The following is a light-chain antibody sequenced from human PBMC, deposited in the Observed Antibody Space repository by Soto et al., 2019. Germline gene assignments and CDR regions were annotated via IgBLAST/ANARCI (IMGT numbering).Light chain of an antibody. CDR3: MQGTHWPIT. CDR1: QSLVHSDGIAY. V-gene: IGKV2-30*02. J-gene: IGKJ5*01. Sequence: DAVMTQSPLSLPVTFGQPASISCRSNQSLVHSDGIAYFSWFQQRPGRSPRRLIYKVSNRDSGVPARFSGSGSGTDFALKISRVEAEDVGVYYCMQGTHWPITFGQGTRLDIK. CDR2: KVS.